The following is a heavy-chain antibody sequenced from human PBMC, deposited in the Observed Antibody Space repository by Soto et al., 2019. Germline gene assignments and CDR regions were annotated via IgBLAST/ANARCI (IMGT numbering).Heavy chain of an antibody. D-gene: IGHD5-12*01. CDR2: INTYNGMT. CDR3: AKSPRGEMATD. CDR1: GYTFINYH. Sequence: QVQLVQSGGEVKKPGASVTVSCKASGYTFINYHITWVRQAPGQGLEWMAWINTYNGMTDYAQKFQGRVTMTRDTSTSTAYVELRILGSDDTAVYFCAKSPRGEMATDWGQGTLVTVSS. J-gene: IGHJ4*02. V-gene: IGHV1-18*01.